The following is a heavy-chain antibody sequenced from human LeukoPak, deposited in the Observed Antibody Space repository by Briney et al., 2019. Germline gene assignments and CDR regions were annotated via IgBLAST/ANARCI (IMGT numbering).Heavy chain of an antibody. D-gene: IGHD5-18*01. CDR3: AHRDTTMVRVDY. CDR2: IKSKTDGGTT. V-gene: IGHV3-15*01. Sequence: GGSLRLSCAASGFTFRNASMSWVRQAPGKGLEWVGRIKSKTDGGTTDYAAPVKGRFTISRDDSKNTLYLQMNSLTTEDTAVYFCAHRDTTMVRVDYWGQGTLVTVSP. CDR1: GFTFRNAS. J-gene: IGHJ4*02.